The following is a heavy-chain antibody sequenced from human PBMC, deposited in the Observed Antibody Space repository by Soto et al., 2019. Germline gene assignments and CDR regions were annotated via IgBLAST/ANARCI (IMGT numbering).Heavy chain of an antibody. V-gene: IGHV3-30*18. CDR3: AKEVAAAGHYFSFHGLDV. D-gene: IGHD6-13*01. Sequence: QVQLVESGGGVVQPGRSLRLSCAASGFSFSLYGIHWVRQAPGKGLAWVAFISYDVSSHFYADSVKGQFSISRVNSKNRRYLQMNGLRADDTVVYFCAKEVAAAGHYFSFHGLDVWGQGTTVTVSS. J-gene: IGHJ6*02. CDR2: ISYDVSSH. CDR1: GFSFSLYG.